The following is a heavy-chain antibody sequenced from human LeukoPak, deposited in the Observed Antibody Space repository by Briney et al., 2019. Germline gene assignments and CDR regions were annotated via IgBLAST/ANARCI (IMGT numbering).Heavy chain of an antibody. D-gene: IGHD3-10*01. CDR1: GFTVSSNY. Sequence: GGSLRLSCAASGFTVSSNYMSWVRQAPGKGLEWVSVIYSGGSTYYADSVKGGFTISRDNSKNTLYLQMNSLRAEDTAVYYCARVRITMVRGVHYYFDYWGQGTLVTVSS. J-gene: IGHJ4*02. CDR2: IYSGGST. V-gene: IGHV3-66*01. CDR3: ARVRITMVRGVHYYFDY.